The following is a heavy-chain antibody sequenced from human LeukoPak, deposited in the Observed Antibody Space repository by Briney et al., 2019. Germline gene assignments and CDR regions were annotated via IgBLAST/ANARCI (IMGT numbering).Heavy chain of an antibody. D-gene: IGHD3-3*01. J-gene: IGHJ4*02. V-gene: IGHV4-31*03. CDR1: GGSISSGGYY. CDR2: IYYSGST. CDR3: ARVGLYDFWSGYFREYYFDY. Sequence: PSETLSLTCTVSGGSISSGGYYWRWIRQHPGKGLEWIGYIYYSGSTYYNPSLKSRVTISVDTSKNQFPLKLSSVTAADTAVYYCARVGLYDFWSGYFREYYFDYWGQGTLVTVSS.